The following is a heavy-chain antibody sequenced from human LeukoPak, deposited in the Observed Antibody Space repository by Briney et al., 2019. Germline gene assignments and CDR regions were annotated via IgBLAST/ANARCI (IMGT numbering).Heavy chain of an antibody. J-gene: IGHJ4*02. V-gene: IGHV4-39*07. CDR1: GGSISSSSYY. CDR2: IYYSGST. Sequence: SETLSLTCTVSGGSISSSSYYWGWIRQPPGKGLEWIGSIYYSGSTYYNPSLKSRVTISVDTSKDQFSLKLSSVTAADTAVYYCASGAYSSSPYFDYWGQGTLVTVSS. D-gene: IGHD6-6*01. CDR3: ASGAYSSSPYFDY.